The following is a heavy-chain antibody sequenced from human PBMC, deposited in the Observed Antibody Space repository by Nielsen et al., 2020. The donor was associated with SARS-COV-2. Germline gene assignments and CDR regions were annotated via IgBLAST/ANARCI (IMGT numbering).Heavy chain of an antibody. D-gene: IGHD6-13*01. CDR1: GFTISTYA. Sequence: GSLRLSCVVSGFTISTYAMSWVRQTPGKGLEWVANIKQDASEKYYLDSVKGRFTVSRDNAKNSVYLQMNRLRAEDTAVYYCVRAAGSSWHFDYWGQGTLVTVSS. CDR3: VRAAGSSWHFDY. J-gene: IGHJ4*02. CDR2: IKQDASEK. V-gene: IGHV3-7*03.